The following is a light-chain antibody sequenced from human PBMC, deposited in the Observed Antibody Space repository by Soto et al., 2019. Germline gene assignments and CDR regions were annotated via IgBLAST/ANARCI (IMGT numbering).Light chain of an antibody. V-gene: IGKV1-33*01. Sequence: DIQVTKSPSSLSASGGDRVTITCRASQDINKNLIWYQQKPGKAPKLLIYDASDLATGLPSRFSGSGSGTGFTFIISSLQPEDFATYYCQQYESLPLTFGQGTRVEIK. J-gene: IGKJ5*01. CDR1: QDINKN. CDR2: DAS. CDR3: QQYESLPLT.